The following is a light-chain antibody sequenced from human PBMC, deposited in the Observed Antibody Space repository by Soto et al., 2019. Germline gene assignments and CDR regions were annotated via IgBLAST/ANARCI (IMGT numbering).Light chain of an antibody. V-gene: IGKV3-15*01. CDR3: QQYYKSPPWT. J-gene: IGKJ1*01. Sequence: EVVMTQSPATLSASPGERVALSCWASQSISINLAWIQQKPGQGPRHLMIGASTRATGVPDRFSGSGSGTEGTLTINSLHSDDFATYYCQQYYKSPPWTFGQGTKVE. CDR1: QSISIN. CDR2: GAS.